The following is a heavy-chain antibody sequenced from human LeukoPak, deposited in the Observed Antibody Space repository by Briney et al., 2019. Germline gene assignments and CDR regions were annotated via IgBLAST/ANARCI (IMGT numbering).Heavy chain of an antibody. J-gene: IGHJ4*02. CDR1: GGSISSYY. V-gene: IGHV4-59*01. D-gene: IGHD6-25*01. Sequence: PSETLSLTCTVSGGSISSYYWSWIRQPPGKGLEWIGYISHSGSTNHNPSLKSRVTISVDTSKNQFSLKLSSVTAADTAVYYCARDRSGYSSGIDYWGQGTLVTVSS. CDR2: ISHSGST. CDR3: ARDRSGYSSGIDY.